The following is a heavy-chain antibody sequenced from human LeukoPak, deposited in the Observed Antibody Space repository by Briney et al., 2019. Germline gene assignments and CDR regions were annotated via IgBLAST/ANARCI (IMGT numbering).Heavy chain of an antibody. V-gene: IGHV3-48*03. D-gene: IGHD6-19*01. CDR2: IGSRGTTI. Sequence: PGGSLRLSCAASGFTFSNYEMIWVRQAPGKGLEWVSYIGSRGTTIYYADSVKGRFTISRDNAKNSLYLQMSSLRAEDTAVYYCARATGQWLVRGFDYWGRGTLVTVSS. J-gene: IGHJ4*02. CDR1: GFTFSNYE. CDR3: ARATGQWLVRGFDY.